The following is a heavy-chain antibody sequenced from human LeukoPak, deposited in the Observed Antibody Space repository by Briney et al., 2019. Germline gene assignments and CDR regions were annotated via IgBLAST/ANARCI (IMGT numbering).Heavy chain of an antibody. Sequence: ASVKVSCKPSRYTYTSYGIILVRQAPGQRLGWRGWISAYNGNTNYAQKLQGRVTMTTDTSTSTAYMELRSLRSDDTAVYYCARMGYCGGDCSDYWGQGTLVTVSS. V-gene: IGHV1-18*01. CDR3: ARMGYCGGDCSDY. J-gene: IGHJ4*02. D-gene: IGHD2-21*01. CDR1: RYTYTSYG. CDR2: ISAYNGNT.